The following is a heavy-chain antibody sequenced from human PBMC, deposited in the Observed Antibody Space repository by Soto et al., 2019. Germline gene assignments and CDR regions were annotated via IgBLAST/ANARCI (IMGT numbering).Heavy chain of an antibody. CDR3: AVTDLPFRPLTEPTENGMDV. Sequence: ELVQSGPEAREPGTSVKVSCRASGFSFGDSAVQWVRQGRGQRLEWIGWIVVVNGNTNYAQKFEGRVTLTRDASTSTSHMELTSLSSEDTAVYFCAVTDLPFRPLTEPTENGMDVWGQGTTVTASS. CDR1: GFSFGDSA. D-gene: IGHD3-3*02. J-gene: IGHJ6*02. V-gene: IGHV1-58*01. CDR2: IVVVNGNT.